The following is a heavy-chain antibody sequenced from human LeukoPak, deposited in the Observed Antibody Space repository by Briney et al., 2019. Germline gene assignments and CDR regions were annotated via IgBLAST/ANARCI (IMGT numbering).Heavy chain of an antibody. Sequence: GASVKVSCKASGYTFTNYYMHWMRQAPGQGLEWMGRINPNSGGTNYAQKFQGRVTMTRDTSISTAYMELSRLRSDDTAVYYCARGYCSGGSCYSVENWFDPWGQGTLVTVSS. J-gene: IGHJ5*02. V-gene: IGHV1-2*06. CDR1: GYTFTNYY. CDR3: ARGYCSGGSCYSVENWFDP. D-gene: IGHD2-15*01. CDR2: INPNSGGT.